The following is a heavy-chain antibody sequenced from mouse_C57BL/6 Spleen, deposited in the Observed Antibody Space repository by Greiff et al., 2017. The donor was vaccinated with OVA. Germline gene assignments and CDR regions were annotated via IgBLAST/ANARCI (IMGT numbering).Heavy chain of an antibody. CDR1: GFTFSDYG. D-gene: IGHD1-1*01. CDR3: ARPTTVVATGAMDY. V-gene: IGHV5-17*01. Sequence: EVQGVESGGGLVKPGGSLKLSCAASGFTFSDYGMHWVRQAPEKGLEWVAYISSGSSTIYYADTVKGRFTISRDNAKNTLFLQMTSLRSEDTAMYYCARPTTVVATGAMDYWGQGTSVTVSS. CDR2: ISSGSSTI. J-gene: IGHJ4*01.